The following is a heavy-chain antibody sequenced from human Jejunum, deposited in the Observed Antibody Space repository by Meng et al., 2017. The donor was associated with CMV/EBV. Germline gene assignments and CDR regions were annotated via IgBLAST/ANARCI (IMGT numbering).Heavy chain of an antibody. V-gene: IGHV5-51*01. CDR1: GYSFTRNW. Sequence: LKISCKGSGYSFTRNWLDWVRQMPGKGLEWMGTIYPGDSDSRYSPSFQGQVTFSVDKSISTAYLQWSSLKASDSAMYYCARPDYTDYTWGQGTLVTVSS. D-gene: IGHD4-11*01. CDR3: ARPDYTDYT. CDR2: IYPGDSDS. J-gene: IGHJ5*02.